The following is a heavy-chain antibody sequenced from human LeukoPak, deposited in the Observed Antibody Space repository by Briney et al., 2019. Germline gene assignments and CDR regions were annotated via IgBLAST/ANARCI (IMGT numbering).Heavy chain of an antibody. Sequence: SETLSLTCAVYGGSFSGYYWSWIRQLPGKGLEWIGEINHSGSTNYNPSLKSRVTISVDTSKNQFSLKLSSVTAADTAVYYCASRGYSGYDYVDYWGQGTLVTVSS. CDR1: GGSFSGYY. J-gene: IGHJ4*02. D-gene: IGHD5-12*01. CDR3: ASRGYSGYDYVDY. CDR2: INHSGST. V-gene: IGHV4-34*01.